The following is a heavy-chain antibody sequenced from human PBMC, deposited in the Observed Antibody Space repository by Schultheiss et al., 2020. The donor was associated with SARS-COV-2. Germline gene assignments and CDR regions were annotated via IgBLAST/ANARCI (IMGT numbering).Heavy chain of an antibody. D-gene: IGHD2-2*01. V-gene: IGHV1-18*01. CDR1: GYTFTSYG. CDR2: ISAYNGNT. J-gene: IGHJ5*02. CDR3: ARASPRYCSSTSCYGNWFDP. Sequence: ASVKVSCKASGYTFTSYGISWVRQAPGQGLEWMGWISAYNGNTNYAQKFQGRVTMTRDTSISTAYMELSRLRSDDTAVYYCARASPRYCSSTSCYGNWFDPWGQGTLVTVSS.